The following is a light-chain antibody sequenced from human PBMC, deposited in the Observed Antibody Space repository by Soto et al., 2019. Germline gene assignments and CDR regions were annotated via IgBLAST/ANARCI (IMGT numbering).Light chain of an antibody. J-gene: IGLJ1*01. CDR1: SSNIGAGYD. CDR3: QSYDSSLSGHV. V-gene: IGLV1-40*01. CDR2: GNS. Sequence: QSVLTQPPSVSGAPGQRVTISCTGSSSNIGAGYDVHWYQQLPGTAPKLLIYGNSNRPAGVPDRFSGSKSGTSVSLAITGLQAEDDADYYCQSYDSSLSGHVLATGTKLT.